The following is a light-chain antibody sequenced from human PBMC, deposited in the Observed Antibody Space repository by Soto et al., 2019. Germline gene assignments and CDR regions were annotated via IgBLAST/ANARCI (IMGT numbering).Light chain of an antibody. J-gene: IGKJ4*01. Sequence: DIVMTQSPDSLAVSLGERATINCKSSQSVLYRSNNKNYLTWYQQKPGQPPKLLIYWASTRESGVPDRFSGSGSGTDFTLTISSLQAEDVAVYYCQKYYSIPFSFGGGTKVEIK. V-gene: IGKV4-1*01. CDR2: WAS. CDR3: QKYYSIPFS. CDR1: QSVLYRSNNKNY.